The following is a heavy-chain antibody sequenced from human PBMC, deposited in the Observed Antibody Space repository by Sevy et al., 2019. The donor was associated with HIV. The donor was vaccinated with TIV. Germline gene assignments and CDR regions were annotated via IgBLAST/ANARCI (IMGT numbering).Heavy chain of an antibody. D-gene: IGHD3-10*01. CDR1: GGSISSSSYY. CDR2: IYYSGST. J-gene: IGHJ5*02. V-gene: IGHV4-39*01. CDR3: ARGYEGGYYYGSGSYPGNWFDP. Sequence: SETLSLTCTVSGGSISSSSYYWGWIRQPPGKGLEWIGSIYYSGSTYYNPSLKSRVTISVDTSKNQFSLKLGSVTAADTAVYYCARGYEGGYYYGSGSYPGNWFDPWGQGTLVTVSS.